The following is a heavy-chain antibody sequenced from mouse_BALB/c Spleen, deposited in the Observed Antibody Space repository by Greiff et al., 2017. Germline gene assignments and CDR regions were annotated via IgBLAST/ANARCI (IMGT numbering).Heavy chain of an antibody. V-gene: IGHV1-7*01. CDR3: ASGDGYDIFDV. CDR2: INPSTGYT. J-gene: IGHJ1*01. Sequence: QVQLQQSGAELAKPGASVKMSCKASGYTFTSYWMHWVEQRPGQGLEWIGYINPSTGYTEYNQKFKDKATLTADKSSSTAYMQLSSLTSEDSAVYYCASGDGYDIFDVWGAGTTVTVSS. CDR1: GYTFTSYW. D-gene: IGHD2-2*01.